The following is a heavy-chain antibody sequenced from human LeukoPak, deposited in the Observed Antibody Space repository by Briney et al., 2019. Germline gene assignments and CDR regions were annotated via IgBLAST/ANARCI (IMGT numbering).Heavy chain of an antibody. CDR1: GFTVSSNY. J-gene: IGHJ4*02. CDR3: ARATGSYSTAYFDY. CDR2: IYSGGST. Sequence: PGGSLRLSCAASGFTVSSNYMSWVRQAPGKGLEWVSVIYSGGSTYYADSVKGRFTISRDNSKNTLYLQMNSLRAEDTAVYYCARATGSYSTAYFDYWGQGTLVTVSS. D-gene: IGHD3-10*01. V-gene: IGHV3-53*01.